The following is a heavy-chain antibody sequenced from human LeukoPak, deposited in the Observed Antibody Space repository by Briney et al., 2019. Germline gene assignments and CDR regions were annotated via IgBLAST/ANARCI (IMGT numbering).Heavy chain of an antibody. Sequence: PSETLSLTCTVSGGSISSSSYYWGWIRQPPGKGLEWIGYIYYRGSTNYNPSLKSRVTISVDTSKNQFSLKLSSVTAADTAVYYCARLSMVRGIFPNWGQGTLVTVSS. CDR2: IYYRGST. V-gene: IGHV4-61*05. J-gene: IGHJ4*02. D-gene: IGHD3-10*01. CDR1: GGSISSSSYY. CDR3: ARLSMVRGIFPN.